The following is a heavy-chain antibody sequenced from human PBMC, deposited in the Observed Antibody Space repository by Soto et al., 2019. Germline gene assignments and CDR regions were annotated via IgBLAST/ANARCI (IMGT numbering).Heavy chain of an antibody. V-gene: IGHV1-18*01. CDR2: ISAYNGNT. J-gene: IGHJ4*02. CDR1: GYTFTSYG. D-gene: IGHD3-3*01. CDR3: ARDGSDYDFWSGYSNFDY. Sequence: GASVKVSCKASGYTFTSYGISWVRQAPGQGLEWMGWISAYNGNTNYAQKLQGRVTMTTDTSTSTAYMELRSLRSDDTAVYYCARDGSDYDFWSGYSNFDYWGQGTLVTVSS.